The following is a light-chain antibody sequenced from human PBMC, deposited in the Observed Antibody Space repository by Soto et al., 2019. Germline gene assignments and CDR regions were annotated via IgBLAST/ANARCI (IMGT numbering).Light chain of an antibody. CDR3: QQFNSYPPGYT. CDR1: QGISSY. V-gene: IGKV1-9*01. Sequence: IQLTQSPSSLSASVGDRVTITCRASQGISSYLAWYQQKPGKAPELLIYAASTLQSGVPSRFSGSGSGTDFTLTISSLQPEDFATYYCQQFNSYPPGYTFGQGTKLEIK. J-gene: IGKJ2*01. CDR2: AAS.